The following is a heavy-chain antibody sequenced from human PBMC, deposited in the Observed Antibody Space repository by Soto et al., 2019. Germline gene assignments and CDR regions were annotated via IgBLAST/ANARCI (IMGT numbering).Heavy chain of an antibody. V-gene: IGHV1-3*04. J-gene: IGHJ4*02. CDR2: INTGNVNT. CDR3: ATLCGGDCYSGDY. D-gene: IGHD2-21*01. Sequence: QVQLVQSGAEVKKSGASVRVSCKASGYTFTTFAMHWVRQAPGQRLEWMGWINTGNVNTKYSPKFQGRVFITRDTSANTAYLDVSSLRSEDTAVYYCATLCGGDCYSGDYWGQATLVTVSS. CDR1: GYTFTTFA.